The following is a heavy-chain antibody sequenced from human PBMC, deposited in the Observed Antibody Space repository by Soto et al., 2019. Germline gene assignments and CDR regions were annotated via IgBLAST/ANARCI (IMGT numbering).Heavy chain of an antibody. D-gene: IGHD6-13*01. CDR1: GFTVSSGY. J-gene: IGHJ5*02. CDR2: LFSGASS. CDR3: TRDASRDSSARGWFDP. V-gene: IGHV3-66*01. Sequence: PGGSLRLSCAASGFTVSSGYMAWVRQAPGKGLEWFSVLFSGASSYYADSVKGRFTISRDNAKNSLHLQMNSLRAEDTAVYYCTRDASRDSSARGWFDPWGPGTLVTVS.